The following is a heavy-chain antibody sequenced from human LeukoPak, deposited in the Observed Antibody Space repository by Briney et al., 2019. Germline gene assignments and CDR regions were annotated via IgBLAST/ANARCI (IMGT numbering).Heavy chain of an antibody. CDR2: ISWDSGSI. CDR3: AKDLAGGCSDGSCYPGWGGAYDY. V-gene: IGHV3-9*01. CDR1: GFTFDDYA. Sequence: PGGSLRLSCAASGFTFDDYAMHWVRQAAGKGLEWDSGISWDSGSIGYADSVTGRFTISRDHAKNSLYLQMNSLRAEDTALYYWAKDLAGGCSDGSCYPGWGGAYDYWGQGTLVTVSS. D-gene: IGHD2-15*01. J-gene: IGHJ4*02.